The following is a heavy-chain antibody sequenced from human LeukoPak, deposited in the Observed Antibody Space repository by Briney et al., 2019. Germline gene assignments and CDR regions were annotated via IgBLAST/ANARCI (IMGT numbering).Heavy chain of an antibody. D-gene: IGHD2-2*01. CDR2: INHSGST. Sequence: SETLSLTCAVYGGSFSGYYWSWIRQPPGKGLEWFGEINHSGSTNYNPSLKSRVTISVDTSKNQFSLKLSSVTAADTAVYYCASRGCSSTSCYERGHWFDPWGQGTLVTVSS. CDR1: GGSFSGYY. J-gene: IGHJ5*02. V-gene: IGHV4-34*01. CDR3: ASRGCSSTSCYERGHWFDP.